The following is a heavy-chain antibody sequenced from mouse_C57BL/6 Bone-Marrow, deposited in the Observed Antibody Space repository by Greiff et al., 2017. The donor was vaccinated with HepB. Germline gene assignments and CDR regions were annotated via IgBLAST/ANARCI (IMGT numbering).Heavy chain of an antibody. CDR2: IYPGSGST. Sequence: QVQLQQPGAELVKPGASVKMSCKASGYTFTSYWITWVKQRPGQGLEWIGDIYPGSGSTNYNEKFKSKATLTVDTSSSTAYMQLSSLTSEDSAVYYCAITRVVARGYYYAMDYWGQGTSVTVSS. J-gene: IGHJ4*01. D-gene: IGHD1-1*01. CDR3: AITRVVARGYYYAMDY. CDR1: GYTFTSYW. V-gene: IGHV1-55*01.